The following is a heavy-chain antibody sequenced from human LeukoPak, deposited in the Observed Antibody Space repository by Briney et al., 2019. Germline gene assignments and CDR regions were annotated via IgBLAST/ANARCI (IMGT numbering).Heavy chain of an antibody. Sequence: PGGSLRLSCAASGFTFDDYGMSWVRQAPGKGLEWVSGINWNGGSTGYADSVKGRFTISRDNAKNSLYLQMNSLRAEDMALYYCAKGDSSGYYSNWFDPWGQGTLVTVSS. D-gene: IGHD3-22*01. J-gene: IGHJ5*02. CDR2: INWNGGST. V-gene: IGHV3-20*04. CDR3: AKGDSSGYYSNWFDP. CDR1: GFTFDDYG.